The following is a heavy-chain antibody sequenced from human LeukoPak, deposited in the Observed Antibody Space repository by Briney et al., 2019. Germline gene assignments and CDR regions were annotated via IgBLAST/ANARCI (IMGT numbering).Heavy chain of an antibody. D-gene: IGHD3-9*01. CDR2: INPRGGST. J-gene: IGHJ4*02. CDR3: ARKMTGRSYYFDY. Sequence: ASVKVSCKASGYTFTSYYMHWVRQAPGQGLEWMGVINPRGGSTTYAQKFQGRVTMTRDTSTRTVYMELSSLRSDDTAVYYCARKMTGRSYYFDYWGQGTLVTVAS. CDR1: GYTFTSYY. V-gene: IGHV1-46*01.